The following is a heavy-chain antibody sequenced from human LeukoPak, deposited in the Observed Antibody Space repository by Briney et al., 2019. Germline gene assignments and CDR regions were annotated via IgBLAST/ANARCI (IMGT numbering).Heavy chain of an antibody. CDR1: GGSISSSTFY. D-gene: IGHD2-21*02. CDR3: ARHGHHGDHDY. V-gene: IGHV4-39*01. J-gene: IGHJ4*02. CDR2: VHYSGST. Sequence: SQTLSLTCTVSGGSISSSTFYWGWIRQPPGKGLEWIGSVHYSGSTSYNPSLKSRVTISVDTSKNQFSLKLTSVTAADTAVYYCARHGHHGDHDYWGQGTLVTVSS.